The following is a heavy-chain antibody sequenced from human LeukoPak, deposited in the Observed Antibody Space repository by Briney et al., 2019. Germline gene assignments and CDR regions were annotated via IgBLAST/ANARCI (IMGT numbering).Heavy chain of an antibody. CDR2: ISTKGGST. Sequence: GGSLRLSCAASGFIFSNYAMYWVHQAPGKGLGSVAAISTKGGSTSYADSVKGRMTISRDDSKNTLFLQMGSLTTDDMGLYFCARDRSGAFDYWGQGTLVTVSS. J-gene: IGHJ4*02. CDR1: GFIFSNYA. CDR3: ARDRSGAFDY. D-gene: IGHD6-19*01. V-gene: IGHV3-64*02.